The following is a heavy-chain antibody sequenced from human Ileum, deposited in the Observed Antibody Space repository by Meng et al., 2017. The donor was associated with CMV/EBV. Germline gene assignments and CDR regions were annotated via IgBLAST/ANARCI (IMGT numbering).Heavy chain of an antibody. V-gene: IGHV6-1*01. D-gene: IGHD4-11*01. Sequence: QIHITRSGPRLGRPSQTPSLTCAISGDSVFNKNVAWNWIRQSPSRGLEWLGRTYYMSKWNNDYAASVESRIIVNLDTFTNQLSLQLNSVTPDDTAVYYCARGQFSALDFWGQGTLVTVSS. CDR1: GDSVFNKNVA. CDR3: ARGQFSALDF. J-gene: IGHJ4*02. CDR2: TYYMSKWNN.